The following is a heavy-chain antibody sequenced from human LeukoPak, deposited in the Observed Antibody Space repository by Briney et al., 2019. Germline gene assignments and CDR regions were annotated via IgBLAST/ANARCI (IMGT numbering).Heavy chain of an antibody. Sequence: NTSGTLSLTCAVSGYSISSGYYWGWIRQPPGKGLEWIGSIYHSGGTYYNPSLKSRVTISVDTSKNQFSLKLSSVTAADTAVYYCARLRGGPAEVDYWGQGTLVTVSS. CDR1: GYSISSGYY. V-gene: IGHV4-38-2*01. D-gene: IGHD3-10*01. J-gene: IGHJ4*02. CDR2: IYHSGGT. CDR3: ARLRGGPAEVDY.